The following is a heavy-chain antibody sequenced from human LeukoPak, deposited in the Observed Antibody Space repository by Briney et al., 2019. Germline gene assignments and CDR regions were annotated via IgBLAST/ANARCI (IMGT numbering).Heavy chain of an antibody. D-gene: IGHD3-22*01. CDR3: AHRPGAYYYDSSGYPSAPFDY. CDR1: GGSISSGGYY. CDR2: IYWDDDK. Sequence: QTVSLTCTVSGGSISSGGYYWSWIRQPPGKALEWLALIYWDDDKRYNPSLKSRLTITKDTSKNQVVLTMTNMDPVDTATYYCAHRPGAYYYDSSGYPSAPFDYWGQGTLVTVSS. V-gene: IGHV2-5*08. J-gene: IGHJ4*02.